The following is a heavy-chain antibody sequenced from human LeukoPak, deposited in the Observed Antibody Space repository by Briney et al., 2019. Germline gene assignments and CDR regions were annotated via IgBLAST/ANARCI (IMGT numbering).Heavy chain of an antibody. D-gene: IGHD1-1*01. CDR1: ELTLSSSN. V-gene: IGHV3-13*01. CDR2: IGTASDT. Sequence: GGPLSSPCAASELTLSSSNMNWARNPKGKGLEWASTIGTASDTYYPGSVEGRFTLSRDNAKNSLYLQMNSLTAGDTAVYYCARGPPRGKYYYMDVWGKGTTVTVSS. CDR3: ARGPPRGKYYYMDV. J-gene: IGHJ6*03.